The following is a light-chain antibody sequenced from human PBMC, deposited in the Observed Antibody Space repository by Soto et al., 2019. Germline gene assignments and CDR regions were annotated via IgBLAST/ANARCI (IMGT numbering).Light chain of an antibody. CDR3: AAWDDSLNGRL. CDR2: SNN. J-gene: IGLJ1*01. V-gene: IGLV1-44*01. Sequence: QSVLTQPPSASGTPEQRVTISCSGSGSNIGSNTVDWYQQLPGTAPKLLIYSNNQRPSGVPDRFSGSKSGTSVSLAISGLQSEDGADYYCAAWDDSLNGRLFGTGTKLTVL. CDR1: GSNIGSNT.